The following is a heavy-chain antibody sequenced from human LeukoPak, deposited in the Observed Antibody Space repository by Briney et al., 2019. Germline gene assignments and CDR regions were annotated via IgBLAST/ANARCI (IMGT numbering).Heavy chain of an antibody. D-gene: IGHD1-7*01. Sequence: GGSLRLSCAASGFTFSSYGMHWVRQAPGKGLEWVAVIWYDGSNKYYADSVKGRFTISRDNSKNTLYLQMNSLRAEDTAVYYCAREGIGTTFRPSRYYFDYWGQGTLVTVSS. CDR3: AREGIGTTFRPSRYYFDY. CDR1: GFTFSSYG. J-gene: IGHJ4*02. CDR2: IWYDGSNK. V-gene: IGHV3-33*01.